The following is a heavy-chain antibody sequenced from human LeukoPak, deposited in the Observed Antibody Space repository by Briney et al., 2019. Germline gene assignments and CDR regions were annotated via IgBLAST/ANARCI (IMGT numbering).Heavy chain of an antibody. CDR1: GYSFTSYW. CDR2: IYPGDSNT. Sequence: GESLKISCKGSGYSFTSYWIGWVRQMPGKGLEWMGSIYPGDSNTRYSPSFQGQVTISADKSIDTAYLQWSSLKASDTAMYYCARACCTSTSSFDPWGQGTLVTVSS. J-gene: IGHJ5*02. D-gene: IGHD2-2*01. CDR3: ARACCTSTSSFDP. V-gene: IGHV5-51*01.